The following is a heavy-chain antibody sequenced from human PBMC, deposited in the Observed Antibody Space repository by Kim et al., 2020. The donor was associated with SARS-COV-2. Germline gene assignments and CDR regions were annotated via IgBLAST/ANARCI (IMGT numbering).Heavy chain of an antibody. D-gene: IGHD2-2*01. Sequence: GGSTYYAASVQGRFTISRDNPKNMLYLQMNSLRAEDTDVYYCAPFSSKDYWGQGTLVTVSS. CDR3: APFSSKDY. J-gene: IGHJ4*02. V-gene: IGHV3-66*01. CDR2: GGST.